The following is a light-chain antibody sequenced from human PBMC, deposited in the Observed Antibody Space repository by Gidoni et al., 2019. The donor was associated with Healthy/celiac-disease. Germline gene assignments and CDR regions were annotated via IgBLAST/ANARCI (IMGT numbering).Light chain of an antibody. Sequence: VSVAPGKTARITCWGNNIGSKSVQWYQQKPGQAPALVIYYDSDRPSGIPERFSGSNSGNTATLTISRVEAGDEADYYCQVWDRSKVFGGGTKLTVL. J-gene: IGLJ3*02. CDR1: NIGSKS. CDR3: QVWDRSKV. V-gene: IGLV3-21*04. CDR2: YDS.